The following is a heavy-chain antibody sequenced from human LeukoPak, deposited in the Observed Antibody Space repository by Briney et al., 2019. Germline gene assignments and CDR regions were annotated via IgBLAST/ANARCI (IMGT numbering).Heavy chain of an antibody. J-gene: IGHJ6*02. Sequence: PGRSLRLSCAASGFTFSSYGMHWVRQAPGKGLEWVAVIWYGGSNKYYADSVKGRFTISRDNSKNTLYLQMNSLRAEDTALYYCAKADYYDSSGSYYYGMDVWGQGTTVTVSS. V-gene: IGHV3-30*18. CDR2: IWYGGSNK. CDR3: AKADYYDSSGSYYYGMDV. CDR1: GFTFSSYG. D-gene: IGHD3-22*01.